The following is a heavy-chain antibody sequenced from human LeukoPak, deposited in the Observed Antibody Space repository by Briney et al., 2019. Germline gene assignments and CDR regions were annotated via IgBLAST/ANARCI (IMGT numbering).Heavy chain of an antibody. CDR2: IGVSGSTM. D-gene: IGHD2-2*01. CDR3: ARERYCSSTSCPHGDLDY. J-gene: IGHJ4*02. V-gene: IGHV3-48*03. Sequence: GGSLRLYCAASGFTFSSYEMNWVRQAPGKGLEWVSYIGVSGSTMYYAEYVKGRFTISRDNAKNSLYLQMNSLRAEDTAVYYCARERYCSSTSCPHGDLDYWGQGTLVSVSS. CDR1: GFTFSSYE.